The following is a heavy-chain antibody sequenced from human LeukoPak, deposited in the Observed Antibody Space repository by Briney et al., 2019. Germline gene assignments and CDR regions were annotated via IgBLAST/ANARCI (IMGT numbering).Heavy chain of an antibody. CDR2: INQDGSHK. D-gene: IGHD3-22*01. J-gene: IGHJ4*02. CDR3: ARSWSSGYYFDF. Sequence: GGSLRLSCAASGFTFGRPWMSWVSQVPGRGLEWLANINQDGSHKTILDSVKGRFTISRDNAKDSLYLQMNSLRAEDTAVYYCARSWSSGYYFDFWGQGTLVTVSS. V-gene: IGHV3-7*01. CDR1: GFTFGRPW.